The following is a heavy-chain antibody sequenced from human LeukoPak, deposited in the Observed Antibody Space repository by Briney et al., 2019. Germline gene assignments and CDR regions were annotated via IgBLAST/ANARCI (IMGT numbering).Heavy chain of an antibody. V-gene: IGHV3-74*01. Sequence: QSGGTLRLSCAASGFTFSSYWMHRVRHASGKGLVWVSRVNSDGSSTNYADSVKGRFTISRDNAKKTLYLQMSSLRAEDTAVYSCARGVSSRSLRASHDYWGQGTLVTVSS. CDR2: VNSDGSST. J-gene: IGHJ4*02. D-gene: IGHD5/OR15-5a*01. CDR1: GFTFSSYW. CDR3: ARGVSSRSLRASHDY.